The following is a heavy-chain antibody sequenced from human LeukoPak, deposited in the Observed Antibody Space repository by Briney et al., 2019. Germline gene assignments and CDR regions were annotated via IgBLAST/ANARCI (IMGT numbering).Heavy chain of an antibody. J-gene: IGHJ5*02. D-gene: IGHD3-10*01. CDR1: GFTFSSEW. CDR2: IDGNRRTT. CDR3: ARDVPRTSGP. Sequence: GGSLRLSCAASGFTFSSEWMHWVRQAPGRGLVWISHIDGNRRTTNYGDSVRGRFTVSRDNAKNTLYLQMNSLRAEDTAVYYCARDVPRTSGPWGQGTLVTVSS. V-gene: IGHV3-74*01.